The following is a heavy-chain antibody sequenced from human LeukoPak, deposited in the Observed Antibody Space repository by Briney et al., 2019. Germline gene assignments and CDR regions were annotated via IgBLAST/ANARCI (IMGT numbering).Heavy chain of an antibody. J-gene: IGHJ2*01. CDR1: GFTFSDYY. Sequence: GGSLRLSCAASGFTFSDYYMSWIRQAPGKGLEWVSYISSSGSTIYYADSVKGRFTISRDNAKNSLYLQMNSLRAEDTAVYYCAREDCSSTSCYAGIGWYFDLWGRGTLVTVSS. D-gene: IGHD2-2*01. V-gene: IGHV3-11*01. CDR3: AREDCSSTSCYAGIGWYFDL. CDR2: ISSSGSTI.